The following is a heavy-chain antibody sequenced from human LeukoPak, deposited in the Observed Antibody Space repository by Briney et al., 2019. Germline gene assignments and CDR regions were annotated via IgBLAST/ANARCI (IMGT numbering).Heavy chain of an antibody. CDR1: GGSFSGYY. V-gene: IGHV4-34*01. CDR3: ARRRLSSSSWYYYYYGMDV. J-gene: IGHJ6*02. Sequence: SETLSLTCAVYGGSFSGYYWSWIRQPPGKGLEWIGEINHRGSTNYNPSLKSRVTISVDTSKNQFSLKLSSVTAADTAVYYCARRRLSSSSWYYYYYGMDVWGQGTTVTVSS. CDR2: INHRGST. D-gene: IGHD6-13*01.